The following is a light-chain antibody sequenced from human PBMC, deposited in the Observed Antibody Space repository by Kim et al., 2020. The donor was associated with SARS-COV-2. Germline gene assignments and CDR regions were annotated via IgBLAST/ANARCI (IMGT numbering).Light chain of an antibody. Sequence: SVSTGQTASITCSGDKVGDKYACWYQQKPGQSPVLVIYQDSKRPSGIPERFSGSNSGNTATLTISGTQAMDEADYYCQAWDSSTRVFGGGTQLTVL. J-gene: IGLJ2*01. CDR1: KVGDKY. V-gene: IGLV3-1*01. CDR2: QDS. CDR3: QAWDSSTRV.